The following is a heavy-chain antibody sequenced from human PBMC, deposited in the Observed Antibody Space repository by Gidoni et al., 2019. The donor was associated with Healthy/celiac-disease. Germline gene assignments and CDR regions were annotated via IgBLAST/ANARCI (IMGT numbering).Heavy chain of an antibody. Sequence: QVQLVESGGGVVQPGRSLRLPCAASGFTFSSYAMHWVRQAPGKGLEWVAVISYDGSNKYYADSVKGRFTISRDNSKNTLYLQMNSLRAEDTAVYYCAREYGSGSYPKNPYGMDVWGQGTTVTVSS. V-gene: IGHV3-30*04. J-gene: IGHJ6*02. CDR1: GFTFSSYA. D-gene: IGHD3-10*01. CDR3: AREYGSGSYPKNPYGMDV. CDR2: ISYDGSNK.